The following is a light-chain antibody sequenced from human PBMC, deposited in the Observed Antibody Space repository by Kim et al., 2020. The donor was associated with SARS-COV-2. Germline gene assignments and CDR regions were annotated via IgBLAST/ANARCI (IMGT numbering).Light chain of an antibody. V-gene: IGKV3-15*01. J-gene: IGKJ2*03. Sequence: VPPGQRATLPCVVSHSASSTLAWYEQKPGQAPRLLIYGASTRATGTPARFSGSGSGTEFTLNISSLQSEDFAVYYCQQYNTWPLYSFGQGTKLEIK. CDR2: GAS. CDR1: HSASST. CDR3: QQYNTWPLYS.